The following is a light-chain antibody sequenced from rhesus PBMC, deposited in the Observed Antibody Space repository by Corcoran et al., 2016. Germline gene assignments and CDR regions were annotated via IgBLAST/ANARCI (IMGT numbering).Light chain of an antibody. CDR1: VNVNNY. CDR2: KAS. V-gene: IGKV1-74*01. Sequence: DIQMTQSPSSLSASVGDRVTITCRASVNVNNYLNWYLQKPGKAPKLLIYKASTLQSGVPSRFSGSGSGTDYTFTISSLQPEDVATYYCQHGYGTPFTFGPGTKLDIK. CDR3: QHGYGTPFT. J-gene: IGKJ3*01.